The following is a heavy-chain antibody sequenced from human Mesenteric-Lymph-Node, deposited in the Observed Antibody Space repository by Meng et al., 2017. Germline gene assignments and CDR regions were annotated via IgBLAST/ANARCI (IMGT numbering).Heavy chain of an antibody. V-gene: IGHV4-34*01. CDR2: INHSGST. CDR3: ARGWDSSGYYYAQLFYY. Sequence: LRLSCAVYGGSFSGYYWSWIRQPPGKGLEWIGEINHSGSTNYNPSLKSRVTISVDTSKNQFSLRLSPVTAANTAVYYCARGWDSSGYYYAQLFYYWGQGTLVTVSS. J-gene: IGHJ4*02. D-gene: IGHD3-22*01. CDR1: GGSFSGYY.